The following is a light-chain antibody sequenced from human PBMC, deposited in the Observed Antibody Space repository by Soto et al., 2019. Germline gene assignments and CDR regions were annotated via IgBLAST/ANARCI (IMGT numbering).Light chain of an antibody. V-gene: IGKV2-28*01. CDR1: QTPLHSNGYNY. CDR2: LGS. Sequence: DLAMTQSPLSLPVTPGEPASISCRSSQTPLHSNGYNYLDWYLQKPGQSPQLLTYLGSNRASGVPHRYSESRSCTTFTVTISRLEDHEVGFYYCTHGLLAPHTFGRETKLQIE. CDR3: THGLLAPHT. J-gene: IGKJ2*01.